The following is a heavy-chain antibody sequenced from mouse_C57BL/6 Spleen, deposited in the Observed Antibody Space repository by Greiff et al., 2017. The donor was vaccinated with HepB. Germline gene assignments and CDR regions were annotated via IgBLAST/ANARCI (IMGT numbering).Heavy chain of an antibody. J-gene: IGHJ2*01. CDR3: TLGSSYPFDY. D-gene: IGHD1-1*01. Sequence: VQLQQSGAELVRPGASVKLSCTASGFNIKDDYMHWVKQRPEQGLEWIGWIDPENGDTEYASKFQGKATITADTSSNTAYLQLSSLTSEDTAVYYCTLGSSYPFDYWGQGTTLTVSS. V-gene: IGHV14-4*01. CDR1: GFNIKDDY. CDR2: IDPENGDT.